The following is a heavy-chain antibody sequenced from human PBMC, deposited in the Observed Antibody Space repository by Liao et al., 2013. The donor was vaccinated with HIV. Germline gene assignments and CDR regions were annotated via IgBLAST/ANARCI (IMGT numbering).Heavy chain of an antibody. Sequence: QVQLQQWGAGLLKPSETLSLTCAVYGGSFSGYYWSWIRQPPGKGLEWIGEINHSGSTNYNPSLKSRVTISIDTSKNQFSLKLSSVTAADTAVYYCARVVSAGGGDYWGQGNPGHRLL. CDR1: GGSFSGYY. J-gene: IGHJ4*02. V-gene: IGHV4-34*01. CDR2: INHSGST. CDR3: ARVVSAGGGDY. D-gene: IGHD6-13*01.